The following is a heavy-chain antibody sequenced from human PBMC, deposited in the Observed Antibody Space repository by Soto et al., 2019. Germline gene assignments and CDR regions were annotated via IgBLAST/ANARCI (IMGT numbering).Heavy chain of an antibody. CDR2: VSSSSST. CDR1: GFTFSTYS. CDR3: AVAVAGPTAIGY. J-gene: IGHJ4*02. D-gene: IGHD6-19*01. V-gene: IGHV3-21*05. Sequence: PGGSLRLSCAASGFTFSTYSMNWVRQAPGKGLEWVSYVSSSSSTSYADSVKGRFTISRDNAKNTLYLQMNSLRAEDTAVYYCAVAVAGPTAIGYWGQGTLVTVSS.